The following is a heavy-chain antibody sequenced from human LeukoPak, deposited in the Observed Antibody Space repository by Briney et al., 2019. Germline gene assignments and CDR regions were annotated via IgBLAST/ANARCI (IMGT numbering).Heavy chain of an antibody. Sequence: GGALRLSCAASGFTLSNYDMNWVRQAPGKGLEWVSSISTSSRYIYYKESVRGRFTISRDDAKNSLYLEMTSLRAEDTAVYYCARADCSSSTCYLRRSWFDPWGQGTLVTVSS. CDR3: ARADCSSSTCYLRRSWFDP. CDR2: ISTSSRYI. J-gene: IGHJ5*02. CDR1: GFTLSNYD. D-gene: IGHD2-2*01. V-gene: IGHV3-21*01.